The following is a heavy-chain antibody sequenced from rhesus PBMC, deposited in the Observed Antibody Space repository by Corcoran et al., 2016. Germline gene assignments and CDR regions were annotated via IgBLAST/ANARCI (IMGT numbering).Heavy chain of an antibody. D-gene: IGHD2-21*01. CDR1: GVSISNHW. CDR3: VKNTGHIGHAYDY. V-gene: IGHV4-80*01. J-gene: IGHJ4*01. CDR2: IRVTSDNA. Sequence: QVQLQESGPGLVKPSETLLLTCAVSGVSISNHWWSWIRQPPGKGMEWIGEIRVTSDNAYYNSSLMSRVTISKDVSKNQFYLRMASVTAADTAVYYCVKNTGHIGHAYDYWGQGLLVTVTS.